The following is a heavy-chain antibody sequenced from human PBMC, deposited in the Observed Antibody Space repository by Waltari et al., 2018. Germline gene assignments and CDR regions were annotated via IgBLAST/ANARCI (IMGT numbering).Heavy chain of an antibody. CDR3: ARQDYYYVKGYFDL. CDR1: GGSSISAASY. J-gene: IGHJ2*01. Sequence: QLQLQESGPGLVKPSETLSLTCVVSGGSSISAASYWGWVRQPPGKGLEFIGSMYYSGSTYYNPSLKSRVTISVDTSQNQFSLRLSSVTAADTAVYYCARQDYYYVKGYFDLWGRGTLVTVSS. V-gene: IGHV4-39*01. CDR2: MYYSGST. D-gene: IGHD3-22*01.